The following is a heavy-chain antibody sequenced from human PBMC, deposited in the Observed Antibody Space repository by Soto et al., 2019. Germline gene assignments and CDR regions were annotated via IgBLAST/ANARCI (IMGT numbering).Heavy chain of an antibody. J-gene: IGHJ4*02. CDR1: GFTFSSYA. Sequence: PGGSLRLSCAASGFTFSSYAMSWVRQAPGKGLEWVSAISGSGGSTYYADSVKGRFTISRDNSKNTLYLQMNRLRAEDTAVYYCAKINYYDSAFDYWGQGTLVTVSS. D-gene: IGHD3-22*01. CDR2: ISGSGGST. V-gene: IGHV3-23*01. CDR3: AKINYYDSAFDY.